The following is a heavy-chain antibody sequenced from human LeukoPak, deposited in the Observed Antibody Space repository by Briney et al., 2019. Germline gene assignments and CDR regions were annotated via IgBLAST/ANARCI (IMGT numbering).Heavy chain of an antibody. D-gene: IGHD3-9*01. J-gene: IGHJ4*02. V-gene: IGHV3-48*01. CDR3: ARTTGHFDS. CDR2: INSISSTI. Sequence: HPGGSLRLSCAASGFPFSTYSVNWVRQAPGKGLEWVSYINSISSTIYYADSVKGRFTISRDNAKNSLYLQMNSLRAEDTAVYYCARTTGHFDSWGQGTLVTVSS. CDR1: GFPFSTYS.